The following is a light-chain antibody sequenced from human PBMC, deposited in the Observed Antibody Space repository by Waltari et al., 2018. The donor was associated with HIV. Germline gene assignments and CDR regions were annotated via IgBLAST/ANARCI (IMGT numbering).Light chain of an antibody. J-gene: IGKJ2*03. CDR1: QSVSNKF. V-gene: IGKV3-20*01. CDR3: QQYGSSTYS. Sequence: TQSPGTLSLSPGDRATLSCRASQSVSNKFLAWYQHKRGQAPRLLVYGASSRARGIPDRFSGSGSGTDFTLTISRLEPEDFAMYFCQQYGSSTYSFGQGTKLEIK. CDR2: GAS.